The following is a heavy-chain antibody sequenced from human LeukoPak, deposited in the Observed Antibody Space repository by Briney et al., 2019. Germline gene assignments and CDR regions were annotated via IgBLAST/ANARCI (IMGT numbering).Heavy chain of an antibody. D-gene: IGHD4-11*01. CDR3: AAGPSSNGHQLPY. Sequence: GSLRLSCEASGFTFSGYWMHWVRQAPGKGLVWVSRMSSDSTRSSHADSVKGRFTISRDNAKKMVYLQMSSLRVEDSAVYYCAAGPSSNGHQLPYWGQGTLVTVSS. CDR2: MSSDSTRS. J-gene: IGHJ4*02. CDR1: GFTFSGYW. V-gene: IGHV3-74*01.